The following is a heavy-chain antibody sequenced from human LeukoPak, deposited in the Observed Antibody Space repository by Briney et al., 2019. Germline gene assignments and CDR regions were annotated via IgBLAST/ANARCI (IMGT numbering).Heavy chain of an antibody. Sequence: GASVKVSFTASGYTFTIYGISWVRQAPGQGREWMGWISAYNGNTNYTQKLQGRVTITTDTYTSTAYMELSSLRSEDTAVYYCARVSRLYGSDTVFGYWGQGTLVTVSS. CDR2: ISAYNGNT. CDR3: ARVSRLYGSDTVFGY. CDR1: GYTFTIYG. J-gene: IGHJ4*02. V-gene: IGHV1-18*01. D-gene: IGHD3-10*01.